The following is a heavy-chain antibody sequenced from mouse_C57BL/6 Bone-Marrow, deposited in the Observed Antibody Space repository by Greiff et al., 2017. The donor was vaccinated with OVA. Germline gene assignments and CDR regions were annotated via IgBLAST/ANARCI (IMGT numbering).Heavy chain of an antibody. V-gene: IGHV1-54*01. CDR2: INPGSGGT. D-gene: IGHD4-1*01. J-gene: IGHJ1*03. CDR1: GYAFTNYL. Sequence: VQLQQSGAELVRPGTSVKVSCKASGYAFTNYLIEWVKQRPGQGLEWIGVINPGSGGTNYNEKFKGKATLTADKSSSTAYMQLSSLTSEDSAVYVCARGDAGYWYFDVWGTGTTVTVSS. CDR3: ARGDAGYWYFDV.